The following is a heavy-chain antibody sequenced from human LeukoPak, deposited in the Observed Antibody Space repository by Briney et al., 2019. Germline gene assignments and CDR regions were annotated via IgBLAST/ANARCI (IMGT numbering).Heavy chain of an antibody. Sequence: ASVKVSCKASGYTFTDYYMHWARQAPGQGLEWMGWINPNSGGTNYAQKFQGRVTMTRDTSTSTAYMELSRLRSDDTAVHYCARSWARSGYRYMDVWGKGTTVTVSS. CDR2: INPNSGGT. D-gene: IGHD3-22*01. V-gene: IGHV1-2*02. CDR1: GYTFTDYY. CDR3: ARSWARSGYRYMDV. J-gene: IGHJ6*03.